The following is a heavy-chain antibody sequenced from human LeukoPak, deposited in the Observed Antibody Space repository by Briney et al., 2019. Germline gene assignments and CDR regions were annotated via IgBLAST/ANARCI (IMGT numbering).Heavy chain of an antibody. CDR1: GFTFSSYR. V-gene: IGHV3-23*01. J-gene: IGHJ3*02. CDR2: INSGGTP. D-gene: IGHD2/OR15-2a*01. Sequence: GGSLRLSCAASGFTFSSYRMSWVRQAPGKGLEWVSAINSGGTPYYADSVKGRVTISRDNAENSLYLQMDGLRAEDTAVYYCARPFHDAFDIWGQGTMVTVSS. CDR3: ARPFHDAFDI.